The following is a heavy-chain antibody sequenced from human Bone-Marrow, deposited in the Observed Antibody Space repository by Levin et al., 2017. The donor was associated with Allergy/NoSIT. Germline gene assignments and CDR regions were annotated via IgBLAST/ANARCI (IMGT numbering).Heavy chain of an antibody. CDR2: INHTGFT. Sequence: PGGSLRLSCGVSGGSFSGYYWGWIRQSPGQGLEWIGEINHTGFTTYNPSLKSRVTMSIDNPKKQFSLELRSVTAADTAVYYCARGEVGVAGDYWGQGTLVTVSS. CDR1: GGSFSGYY. V-gene: IGHV4-34*01. D-gene: IGHD3-3*01. J-gene: IGHJ4*02. CDR3: ARGEVGVAGDY.